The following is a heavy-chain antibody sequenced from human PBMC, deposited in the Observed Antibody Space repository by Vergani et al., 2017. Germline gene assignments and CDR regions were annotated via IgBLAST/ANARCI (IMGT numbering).Heavy chain of an antibody. D-gene: IGHD4-17*01. CDR3: ARAGDGESTGADY. CDR2: IYYSGST. V-gene: IGHV4-39*07. CDR1: NDSVSNTFYY. J-gene: IGHJ4*02. Sequence: QVQLQESGPGLVKPSETLSLPCPVSNDSVSNTFYYWGWIRQTPGKGLEWIGSIYYSGSTYYNPSLESRVTMSVDTSKSQFSLKLSSVTAADTAVYYCARAGDGESTGADYWGQGTLVTVSS.